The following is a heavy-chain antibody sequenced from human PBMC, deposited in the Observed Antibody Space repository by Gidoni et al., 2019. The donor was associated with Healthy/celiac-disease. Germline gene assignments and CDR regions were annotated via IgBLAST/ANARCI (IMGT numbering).Heavy chain of an antibody. CDR3: ARRGSSGWYLPGWFDP. V-gene: IGHV4-39*01. CDR1: GGSISSRSYY. J-gene: IGHJ5*02. Sequence: QLQLQESGPGLVKPSETLSLTCTVSGGSISSRSYYWGWIRQPPGKGLEWIGSIYYSGSTYYNPSLKSRVTISVDTSKNQFSLKLSSVTAADTAVYYCARRGSSGWYLPGWFDPWGQGTLVTVSS. CDR2: IYYSGST. D-gene: IGHD6-19*01.